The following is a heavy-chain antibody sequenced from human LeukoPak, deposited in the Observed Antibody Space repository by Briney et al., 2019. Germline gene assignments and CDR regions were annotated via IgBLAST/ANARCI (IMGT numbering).Heavy chain of an antibody. V-gene: IGHV3-7*01. CDR2: IKQDGSEK. CDR3: ARGRLTMVRGVPGLFDP. J-gene: IGHJ5*02. Sequence: PGGSLRLSCAASGFTFSSYWMSWVRQAPGKGLEWVANIKQDGSEKYYVDSVKGRFTISRDNAKNSLYLQMNSLRAEDTAVYYCARGRLTMVRGVPGLFDPWGQGTLVTVSS. CDR1: GFTFSSYW. D-gene: IGHD3-10*01.